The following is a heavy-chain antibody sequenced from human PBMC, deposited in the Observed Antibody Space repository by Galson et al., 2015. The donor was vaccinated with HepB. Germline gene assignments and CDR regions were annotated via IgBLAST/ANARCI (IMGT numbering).Heavy chain of an antibody. CDR1: GFTFSSYS. CDR3: ARDPGASSTSTHLYSSAERPVDY. J-gene: IGHJ4*02. D-gene: IGHD6-19*01. CDR2: ISSSSSYI. V-gene: IGHV3-21*01. Sequence: SLRLSCAASGFTFSSYSMNWVRQAPGKGLEWVSSISSSSSYIYYADSVKGRFTISRDNAKNSLYLQMNSLRAEDTAVYYCARDPGASSTSTHLYSSAERPVDYWGQGTLVTVSS.